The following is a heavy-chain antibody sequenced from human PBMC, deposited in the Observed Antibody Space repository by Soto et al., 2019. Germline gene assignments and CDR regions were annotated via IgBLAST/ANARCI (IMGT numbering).Heavy chain of an antibody. CDR1: GGSISSGGYY. D-gene: IGHD2-15*01. Sequence: QVQLRESGPGLVKPSQTLSLTCIVSGGSISSGGYYWSWIRQHPGKGLEWIGYIYYSGSTYYNPSLKSRVTISVDTSKNQFSLKLSSVTAADTAVYYCARGTHIYCSGGSCYFVDYWGQGTLVTVSS. CDR2: IYYSGST. J-gene: IGHJ4*02. CDR3: ARGTHIYCSGGSCYFVDY. V-gene: IGHV4-31*02.